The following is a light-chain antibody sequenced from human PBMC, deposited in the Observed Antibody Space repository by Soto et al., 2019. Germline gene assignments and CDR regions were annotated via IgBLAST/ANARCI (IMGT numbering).Light chain of an antibody. J-gene: IGKJ5*01. CDR1: QSVSSY. Sequence: EIVVTQSPATLSLSPGERATLSCRASQSVSSYLAWYQQKPGQAPRLLIYDASNRATGIPARFSGSGSGTDFTLTISSLEPEDFAVYYCQQRSNWSSFGQGTRLE. CDR2: DAS. V-gene: IGKV3-11*01. CDR3: QQRSNWSS.